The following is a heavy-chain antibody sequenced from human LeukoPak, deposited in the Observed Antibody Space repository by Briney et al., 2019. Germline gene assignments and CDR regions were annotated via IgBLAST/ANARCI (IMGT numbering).Heavy chain of an antibody. V-gene: IGHV1-18*01. D-gene: IGHD2-2*01. CDR3: ARDISVVPAAIRSDY. CDR1: GYTCTSYG. J-gene: IGHJ4*02. CDR2: ISAYNGNT. Sequence: ASVKVSCKASGYTCTSYGISWVRQAPGQGLEWMGWISAYNGNTNYAQKLQGRVTMTTDTSTSTAYMELRSLRSDDTAVYYCARDISVVPAAIRSDYWGQGTLVTVSS.